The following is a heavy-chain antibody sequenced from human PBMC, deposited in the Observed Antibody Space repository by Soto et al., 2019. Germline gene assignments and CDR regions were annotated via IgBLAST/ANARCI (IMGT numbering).Heavy chain of an antibody. J-gene: IGHJ4*02. CDR1: GGSFSGYY. Sequence: KTSETLSLTCAVYGGSFSGYYWSWIRQPPGKGLEWIGEINHSGSTNYNPSLKSRVTISVDTSKNQFSLKLSSVTAADTAVYYCARVPGYCSSTSCLGGYYYDSSGYYHPYYFDYWGQGTLVTVSS. D-gene: IGHD3-22*01. CDR2: INHSGST. CDR3: ARVPGYCSSTSCLGGYYYDSSGYYHPYYFDY. V-gene: IGHV4-34*01.